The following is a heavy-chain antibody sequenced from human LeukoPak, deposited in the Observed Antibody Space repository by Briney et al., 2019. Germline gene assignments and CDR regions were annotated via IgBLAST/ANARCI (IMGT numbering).Heavy chain of an antibody. CDR3: ARRGGSTGWGEFDI. J-gene: IGHJ3*02. Sequence: QPGGSLRLSCAASGFTFSSYWMSWVRQAPEKGLEWVSSISDSGDRTFYADSVNGRFTISRDMFKNILYLQMNSLSRDDTAIYYCARRGGSTGWGEFDIWGQGTMVTVSS. CDR1: GFTFSSYW. D-gene: IGHD6-19*01. CDR2: ISDSGDRT. V-gene: IGHV3-23*01.